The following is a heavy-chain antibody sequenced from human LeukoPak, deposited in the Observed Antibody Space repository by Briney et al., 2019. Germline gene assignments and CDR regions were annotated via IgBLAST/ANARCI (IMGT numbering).Heavy chain of an antibody. CDR2: IYYTGSS. J-gene: IGHJ6*03. D-gene: IGHD3-22*01. CDR1: GGSIRSSGDY. Sequence: PSETLSLTCSVSGGSIRSSGDYWGFVRQTPGKGLEWMGSIYYTGSSHYNPSLKSRATISVDTSKNQFSLKLTSVTAADTAVYYCTRAASSGPLFTYHMDVWGKGTTVTVSS. V-gene: IGHV4-39*07. CDR3: TRAASSGPLFTYHMDV.